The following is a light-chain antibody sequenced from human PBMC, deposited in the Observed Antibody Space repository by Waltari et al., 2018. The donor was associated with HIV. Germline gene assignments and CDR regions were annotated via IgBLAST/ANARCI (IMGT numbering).Light chain of an antibody. CDR1: QGVSNW. V-gene: IGKV1-12*01. CDR2: DVS. CDR3: QQANTFPLT. Sequence: DIQMTQSPSSVSASVGHRLTITCRASQGVSNWLAWYQQRPGKAPKVLNHDVSSLQGGVPSRFSGSGSGTDFTLTINGLQPEDFATYYCQQANTFPLTFGGGTKVEIK. J-gene: IGKJ4*01.